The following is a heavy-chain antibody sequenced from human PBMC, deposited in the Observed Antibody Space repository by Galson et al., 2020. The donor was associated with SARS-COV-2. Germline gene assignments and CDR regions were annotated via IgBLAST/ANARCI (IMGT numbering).Heavy chain of an antibody. V-gene: IGHV3-49*04. Sequence: GGSLRLSCSTSGFTFGDYAMTWVRQAPGKGLEWLGFITSKDYGGTTEYAPSVKGRISISRDDYKGIAYLQMNSLKTDDTAVYYCSRDRVMGGSRLDYWGQGTLITVSS. CDR2: ITSKDYGGTT. CDR3: SRDRVMGGSRLDY. J-gene: IGHJ4*02. D-gene: IGHD1-26*01. CDR1: GFTFGDYA.